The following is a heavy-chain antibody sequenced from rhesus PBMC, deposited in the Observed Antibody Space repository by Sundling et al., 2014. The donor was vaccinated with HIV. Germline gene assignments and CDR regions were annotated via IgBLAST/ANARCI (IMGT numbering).Heavy chain of an antibody. Sequence: EVQLVETGGGLVQPGGSLKLSCAASGFTFSSYGMFWVRQAPGKGLEWVSTINSVGGNIFYADSVLGRFTISRDNLKNTLSLQMNSLRTEDTAVYYCAKGDEDDYAYYYTGLDYWGQGVLVTVSS. D-gene: IGHD3-9*01. CDR3: AKGDEDDYAYYYTGLDY. CDR1: GFTFSSYG. CDR2: INSVGGNI. V-gene: IGHV3-103*01. J-gene: IGHJ4*01.